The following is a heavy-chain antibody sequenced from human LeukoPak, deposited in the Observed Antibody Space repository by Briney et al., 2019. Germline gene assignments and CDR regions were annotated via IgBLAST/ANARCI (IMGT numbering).Heavy chain of an antibody. J-gene: IGHJ4*02. CDR1: GGSISSSSYY. CDR3: ARLSMVRGVALTWLNKDIDY. CDR2: VYYSGST. V-gene: IGHV4-39*01. D-gene: IGHD3-10*01. Sequence: PSETLSLTCTVSGGSISSSSYYWGWIRQPPGKGLEWIGSVYYSGSTYYNPSLKSRVTISVDTSKNQFSLKLSSVTAADTAVYYCARLSMVRGVALTWLNKDIDYWGQGTLVTVSS.